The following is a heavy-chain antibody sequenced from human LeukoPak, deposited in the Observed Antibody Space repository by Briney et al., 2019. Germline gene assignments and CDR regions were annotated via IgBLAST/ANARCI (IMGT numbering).Heavy chain of an antibody. J-gene: IGHJ4*02. CDR1: GGSISSGGYY. V-gene: IGHV4-31*03. CDR3: ARDLRGSFDY. CDR2: IYYSGST. Sequence: PSETLSLTCTVSGGSISSGGYYWSWLRQHPGKGLEWIGYIYYSGSTYYNPSLKSRVTISVDTSKNQFSLKLSSVTAADTAVYYWARDLRGSFDYWGQGTLVTVSS. D-gene: IGHD3-10*01.